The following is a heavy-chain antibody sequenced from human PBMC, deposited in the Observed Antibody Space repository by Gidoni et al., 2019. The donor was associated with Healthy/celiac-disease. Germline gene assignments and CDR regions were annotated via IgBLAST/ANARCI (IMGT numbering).Heavy chain of an antibody. V-gene: IGHV3-21*01. CDR3: AREGKGYCTNGVCFAYYYYGMDV. D-gene: IGHD2-8*01. CDR1: RFPFSSYT. Sequence: EVQLVESGGGLVKPGGSLRLSCAASRFPFSSYTINRARQAPGKGLEWVSSISSSSSYIYYADSVKGRFTISRDNAKNSLYLQMNSLRAEDTAVYYCAREGKGYCTNGVCFAYYYYGMDVWGQGTTVTVSS. J-gene: IGHJ6*02. CDR2: ISSSSSYI.